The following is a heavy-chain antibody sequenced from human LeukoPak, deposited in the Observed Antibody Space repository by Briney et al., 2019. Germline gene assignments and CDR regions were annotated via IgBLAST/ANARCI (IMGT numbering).Heavy chain of an antibody. J-gene: IGHJ4*02. CDR2: ISSSSSYT. CDR1: GFTFSDYY. D-gene: IGHD3-10*01. CDR3: AGDYGGITMVRGVIAFDY. V-gene: IGHV3-11*05. Sequence: PGGSLRLSCAASGFTFSDYYMSWIRQAPGKGLEWVSYISSSSSYTNYADSVKGRFTISRDNAKNSLYLQMNSLRAEDTAVYYCAGDYGGITMVRGVIAFDYWGQGTLVTVSS.